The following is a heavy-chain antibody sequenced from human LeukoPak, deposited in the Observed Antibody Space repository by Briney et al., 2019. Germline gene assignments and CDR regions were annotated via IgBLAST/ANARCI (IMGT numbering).Heavy chain of an antibody. Sequence: GGSLGLSCATSGFVFRTYGMHWVRQAPGKGLEWMSLIWFDGNNEYYADSVKGRFSISRDNSKDILYLQMNNLRAEDTAVYYCAREQSSGGYYYGMDVWGQGTTVTVSS. V-gene: IGHV3-33*01. CDR2: IWFDGNNE. D-gene: IGHD3-10*01. J-gene: IGHJ6*02. CDR1: GFVFRTYG. CDR3: AREQSSGGYYYGMDV.